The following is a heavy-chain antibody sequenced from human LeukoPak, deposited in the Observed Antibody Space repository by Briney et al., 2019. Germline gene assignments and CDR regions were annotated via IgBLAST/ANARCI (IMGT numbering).Heavy chain of an antibody. Sequence: ASVKVSCKASGYTFTSYGISWVRQAPGQGLEWMGWISANNGNTNYAQKLQGRVTMTRDTSTSTAYMDLRSLTSDDTAMYYCARAPAAGATRVDYWGQGTLVTVSS. CDR2: ISANNGNT. CDR1: GYTFTSYG. V-gene: IGHV1-18*01. CDR3: ARAPAAGATRVDY. J-gene: IGHJ4*02. D-gene: IGHD1-26*01.